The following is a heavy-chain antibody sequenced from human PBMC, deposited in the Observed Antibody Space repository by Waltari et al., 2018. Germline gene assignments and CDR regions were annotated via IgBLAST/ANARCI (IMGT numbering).Heavy chain of an antibody. CDR3: AREVAAAEAWFDP. CDR2: IHYSGST. D-gene: IGHD6-13*01. Sequence: QVQLQESGPGLVKPSETLSLTCTVSGGSISSPYWSWIRQPPGKGLEWIGYIHYSGSTNYNPSLKSRVTISVDTSKNQFSLKLSSVTAADTAVYYCAREVAAAEAWFDPWGQGTLVTVSS. CDR1: GGSISSPY. V-gene: IGHV4-59*11. J-gene: IGHJ5*02.